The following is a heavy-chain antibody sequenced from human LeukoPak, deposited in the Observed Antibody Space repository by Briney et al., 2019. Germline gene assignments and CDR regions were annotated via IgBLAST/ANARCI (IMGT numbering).Heavy chain of an antibody. CDR3: ASDGYSDF. CDR1: GYTFSTYG. CDR2: ISGYNGNT. Sequence: GASVKVSCKASGYTFSTYGIAWVRQAPGQGLEWMGWISGYNGNTNYAQKFQGRVTMTTDTTTTTAYMELRSLRSDDTAVYYCASDGYSDFWGQGTLVTVSS. V-gene: IGHV1-18*01. J-gene: IGHJ4*02.